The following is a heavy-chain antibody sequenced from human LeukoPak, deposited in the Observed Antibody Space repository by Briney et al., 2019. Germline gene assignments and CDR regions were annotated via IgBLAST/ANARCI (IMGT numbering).Heavy chain of an antibody. CDR1: GIIFSNYW. CDR3: AELGITMIGGV. CDR2: INRDGSST. J-gene: IGHJ6*04. Sequence: GGSLRLSCAASGIIFSNYWMHWVRQAPGKGLVWVSRINRDGSSTSYADSVKGRFTISRDNAKNTLYLHMNSLRAEDTAVYYCAELGITMIGGVWGKGTTVTISS. D-gene: IGHD3-10*02. V-gene: IGHV3-74*01.